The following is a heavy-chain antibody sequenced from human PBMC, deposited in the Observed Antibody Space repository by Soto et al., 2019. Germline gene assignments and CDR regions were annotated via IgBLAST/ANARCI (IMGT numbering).Heavy chain of an antibody. V-gene: IGHV3-73*01. CDR1: GFTFSVSA. J-gene: IGHJ4*02. CDR3: TSAERIVEAGLTDS. D-gene: IGHD6-19*01. CDR2: IRSKAASYAT. Sequence: EVQLVESGGGSVQPGGSLTLSCAASGFTFSVSAIHWVRQASGKGLEWVGRIRSKAASYATAYAASVKGRFNISRDDLDNAAYLQMNSLTTEDTAVYYCTSAERIVEAGLTDSWGQGTLVTVSS.